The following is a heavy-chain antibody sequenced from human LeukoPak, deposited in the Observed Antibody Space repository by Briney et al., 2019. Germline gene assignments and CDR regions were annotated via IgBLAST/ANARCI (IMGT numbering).Heavy chain of an antibody. V-gene: IGHV4-59*13. CDR1: GGSICSYY. CDR2: ASDSGNT. D-gene: IGHD3-3*02. Sequence: SETLSLTCTVSGGSICSYYWSWIRQPPGEGLEWLGYASDSGNTNYNPSLKRRVTISVDTSKNQFSLKLSSVTAADTAVYYCARDGSTFTSGAMDVWGRRTTVTVSS. J-gene: IGHJ6*02. CDR3: ARDGSTFTSGAMDV.